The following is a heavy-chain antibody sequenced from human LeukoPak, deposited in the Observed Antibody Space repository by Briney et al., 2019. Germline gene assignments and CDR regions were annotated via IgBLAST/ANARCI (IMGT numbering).Heavy chain of an antibody. J-gene: IGHJ4*02. V-gene: IGHV4-31*03. CDR3: ARVFDY. CDR1: GGSISSGGYH. CDR2: IYYSGST. Sequence: SETLSLTCTVSGGSISSGGYHWSWIRQHPGKGLEWIGHIYYSGSTYYNPSLKSRGTISVNTSKNRFPLKLSSVAAADTAVYYCARVFDYWGQGTLVTVSS.